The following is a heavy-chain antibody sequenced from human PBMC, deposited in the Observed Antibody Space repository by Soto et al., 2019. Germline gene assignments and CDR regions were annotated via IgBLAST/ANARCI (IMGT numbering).Heavy chain of an antibody. CDR2: IIPIFGTA. CDR3: AREHKRTYYDFLSGYLNYYGMDV. Sequence: SVKVSCKASGGTFSSYAISCVRQAPGQGLEWMGGIIPIFGTANYAQKFQGRVTITADKSTSTAYLELSSLRPEDTTVYYCAREHKRTYYDFLSGYLNYYGMDVWGQGTTVTSP. CDR1: GGTFSSYA. V-gene: IGHV1-69*06. D-gene: IGHD3-3*01. J-gene: IGHJ6*02.